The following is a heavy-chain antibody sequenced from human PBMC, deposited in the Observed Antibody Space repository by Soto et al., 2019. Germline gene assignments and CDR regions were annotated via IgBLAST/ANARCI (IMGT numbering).Heavy chain of an antibody. Sequence: QVQLVQSGAEVKKPGASVKVSCKASGYTFTSYGISWVRQAPGQGLEWMGWISAYNGNTNYAQKLQDRVTMTTDTSTSTAYMELRSLRSDETAVYYCARDLRMSRLLWFGEFREGSAFDIWGQGTMVTVSS. J-gene: IGHJ3*02. CDR1: GYTFTSYG. D-gene: IGHD3-10*01. CDR3: ARDLRMSRLLWFGEFREGSAFDI. CDR2: ISAYNGNT. V-gene: IGHV1-18*01.